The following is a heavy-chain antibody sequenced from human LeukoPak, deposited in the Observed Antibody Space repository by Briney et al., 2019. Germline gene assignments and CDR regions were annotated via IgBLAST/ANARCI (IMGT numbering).Heavy chain of an antibody. Sequence: GGSLRLSCAASGFTFSSYAMHWVRQAPGKGLEWVAVISYDGSNKYYADSVKGRFTISRDNSKNTLYLQMNSLRAEDTAVYYCARDPISSSSYYFDYWGQGTLVTVST. CDR3: ARDPISSSSYYFDY. J-gene: IGHJ4*02. V-gene: IGHV3-30*04. CDR2: ISYDGSNK. CDR1: GFTFSSYA. D-gene: IGHD6-6*01.